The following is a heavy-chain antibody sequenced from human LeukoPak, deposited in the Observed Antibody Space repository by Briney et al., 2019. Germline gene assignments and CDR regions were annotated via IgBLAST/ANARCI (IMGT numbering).Heavy chain of an antibody. CDR2: IIPIFGTA. Sequence: SVKVSCKASGGTFSSYAISWVRQAPGQGLGWMGGIIPIFGTANYAQKFQGRVTITADEYTSTAYMELSSLRSEDTAVYYCARYSGYDRLYYFDYWGQGTLVTVSS. D-gene: IGHD5-12*01. J-gene: IGHJ4*02. V-gene: IGHV1-69*13. CDR3: ARYSGYDRLYYFDY. CDR1: GGTFSSYA.